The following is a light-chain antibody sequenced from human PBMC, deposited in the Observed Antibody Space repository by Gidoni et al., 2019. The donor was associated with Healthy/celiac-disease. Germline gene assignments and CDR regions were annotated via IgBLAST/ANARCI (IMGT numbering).Light chain of an antibody. V-gene: IGLV3-19*01. CDR3: NSRDSSGNHVV. CDR2: GKN. J-gene: IGLJ2*01. CDR1: SLRSYY. Sequence: SSEPTQYPAVSVSLGQTVRITCQGDSLRSYYASWYQQKPGQAPVLVIYGKNNRPSGIPDRFSGSSSGNTASLNITGAQAEDEADYYCNSRDSSGNHVVFGGGTKLTVL.